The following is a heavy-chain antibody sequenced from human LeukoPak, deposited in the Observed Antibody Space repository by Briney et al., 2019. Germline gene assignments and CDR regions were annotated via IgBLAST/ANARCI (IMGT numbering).Heavy chain of an antibody. D-gene: IGHD3-9*01. CDR3: ARQYSDILTGPNWFDT. CDR2: ILPGDSDT. Sequence: GESLKISCKGSGYSFSSYWIGWVRQMPGKGLEWMGIILPGDSDTRYSPSFQGQVTISADKSISTAYLQWRSLKASDTAMYYCARQYSDILTGPNWFDTWGQGTLVTVSS. J-gene: IGHJ5*02. CDR1: GYSFSSYW. V-gene: IGHV5-51*01.